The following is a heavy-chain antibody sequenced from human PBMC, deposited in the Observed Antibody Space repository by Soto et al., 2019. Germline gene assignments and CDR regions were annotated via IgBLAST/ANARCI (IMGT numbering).Heavy chain of an antibody. J-gene: IGHJ3*02. CDR2: ISAYNGNT. D-gene: IGHD3-16*02. CDR1: GYTFTSYG. CDR3: ARENYDFIWRSYRSPFAAFDI. V-gene: IGHV1-18*01. Sequence: GASVKVSCKASGYTFTSYGISWVRQAPGQGLEWMGWISAYNGNTNYAQNLQGRVTMTTDTSTSTAYMELRSLRSDDSAVYYCARENYDFIWRSYRSPFAAFDIWGQGTMVTVSS.